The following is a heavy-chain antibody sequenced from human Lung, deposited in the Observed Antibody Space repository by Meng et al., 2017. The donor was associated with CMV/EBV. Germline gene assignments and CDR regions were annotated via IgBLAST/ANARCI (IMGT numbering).Heavy chain of an antibody. CDR2: INQSGST. D-gene: IGHD3-22*01. CDR1: GGSFSGYY. Sequence: SXTLSLXCAVYGGSFSGYYWSWIRQPPGKGLEWIAEINQSGSTNRNPTLKSRVTISVDTSKNLFSLNLTSVTAADTAVYYCARKDYYDISGHAFDIWGQGTXVNGSS. CDR3: ARKDYYDISGHAFDI. J-gene: IGHJ3*02. V-gene: IGHV4-34*01.